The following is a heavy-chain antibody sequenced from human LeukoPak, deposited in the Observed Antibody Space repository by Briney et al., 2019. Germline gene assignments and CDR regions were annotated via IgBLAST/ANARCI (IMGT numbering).Heavy chain of an antibody. V-gene: IGHV3-48*03. D-gene: IGHD3-9*01. CDR2: ISSSGSTI. Sequence: GGSLRLSCAASGFTFSSYEMNWVRQAPGKGLEWVSYISSSGSTIYYADSVKGRFTISRDNAKNSLYLQMNSLRAEDTAVYYCARTESYDILTGYPLDYWGQGTLVTVSS. CDR3: ARTESYDILTGYPLDY. CDR1: GFTFSSYE. J-gene: IGHJ4*02.